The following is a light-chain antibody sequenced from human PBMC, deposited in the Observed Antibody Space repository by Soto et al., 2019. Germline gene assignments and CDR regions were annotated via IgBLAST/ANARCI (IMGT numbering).Light chain of an antibody. CDR3: QQYDRWPVT. CDR1: QSVSSSY. CDR2: GAS. V-gene: IGKV3-20*01. Sequence: EIVLTQSPGTLSLSPGERATLSCRASQSVSSSYLAWYQQKPGQAPRLLIYGASTRATGIPARFSGSGSGTEFTLTIDRLQSADFAVYYCQQYDRWPVTFGGGTKVDIK. J-gene: IGKJ4*01.